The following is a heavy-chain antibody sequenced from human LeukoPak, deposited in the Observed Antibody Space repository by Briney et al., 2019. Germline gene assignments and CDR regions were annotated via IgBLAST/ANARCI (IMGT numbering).Heavy chain of an antibody. J-gene: IGHJ4*02. CDR1: GGSVSSGSYY. CDR2: IYYSGNT. D-gene: IGHD6-19*01. V-gene: IGHV4-61*01. CDR3: ARGRSSFFDY. Sequence: SETLSLTCTVSGGSVSSGSYYWSWIRQPPGKGLEWIGYIYYSGNTNYNPSLKSRVTISVDTSKNQFSLKLSSVTAADTAVYYCARGRSSFFDYWGQGTLVTVSS.